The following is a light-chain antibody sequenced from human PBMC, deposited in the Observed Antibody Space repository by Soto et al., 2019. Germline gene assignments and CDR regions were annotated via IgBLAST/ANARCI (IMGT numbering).Light chain of an antibody. J-gene: IGKJ1*01. CDR3: QQLNSYPRT. V-gene: IGKV1-9*01. CDR1: QGISSY. CDR2: AAS. Sequence: DIQLTPSPSFLSASVGDRVTITCRASQGISSYLAWYQQKPGKAPKLLIYAASTLQSGVPSRFSGSGSGTEFTLTISSLQPEDFATYYCQQLNSYPRTFGQGTKVDNK.